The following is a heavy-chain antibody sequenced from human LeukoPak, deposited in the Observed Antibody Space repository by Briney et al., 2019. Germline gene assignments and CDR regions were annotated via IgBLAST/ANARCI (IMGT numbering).Heavy chain of an antibody. CDR1: GGSISSGSYY. J-gene: IGHJ5*02. V-gene: IGHV4-61*02. CDR2: IYTSGST. Sequence: PSQTLSLTCTVSGGSISSGSYYWSWIRQPAGKGLEWIGRIYTSGSTNYNPSLKSRVTMSVDTSKNQFSLKLSSVTAADTAVYYCARDLGWELLIWFDPWGQGTLVTVSS. D-gene: IGHD1-26*01. CDR3: ARDLGWELLIWFDP.